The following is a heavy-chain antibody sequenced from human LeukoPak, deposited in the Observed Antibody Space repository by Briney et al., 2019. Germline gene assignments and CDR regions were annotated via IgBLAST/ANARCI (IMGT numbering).Heavy chain of an antibody. J-gene: IGHJ3*02. Sequence: ASVTVSCKASGYTFTSYDINWVRQATGQGLEWMGWMNPNSGNTGYAQKFQGRVTMTRNTSISTAYMELSSLRSEDMAVYYCARARIRARYFDWLPERWAKDNDAFDIWGQGTMVTVSS. CDR2: MNPNSGNT. CDR1: GYTFTSYD. CDR3: ARARIRARYFDWLPERWAKDNDAFDI. V-gene: IGHV1-8*01. D-gene: IGHD3-9*01.